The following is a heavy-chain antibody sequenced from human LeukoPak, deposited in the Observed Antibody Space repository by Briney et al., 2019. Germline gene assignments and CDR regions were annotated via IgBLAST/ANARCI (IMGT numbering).Heavy chain of an antibody. J-gene: IGHJ4*02. D-gene: IGHD5-12*01. CDR3: ARDVGYDRSYYFDY. CDR2: ISYDGSNK. Sequence: GRSLRLSCAASGFTFSSYAMHWVRQAPGKGLEWVAVISYDGSNKYYTDSVKGRFTISRDNSKNTLYLQMNSLRAEDTAVYYCARDVGYDRSYYFDYWGQGTLVTVSS. V-gene: IGHV3-30*04. CDR1: GFTFSSYA.